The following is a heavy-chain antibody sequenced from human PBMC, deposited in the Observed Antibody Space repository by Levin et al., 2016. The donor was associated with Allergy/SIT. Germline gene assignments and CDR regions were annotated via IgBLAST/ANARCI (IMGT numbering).Heavy chain of an antibody. CDR3: ARGTGDSRNYYYGMDV. J-gene: IGHJ6*02. Sequence: ASVKVSCKVSGYTLTELSMHWVRQAPGKGLEWMGGFDPEDGETIYAQKFQGRVTMTEDTSTDTAYMELSSLRSEDTAVYYCARGTGDSRNYYYGMDVWGQGTTVTVSS. V-gene: IGHV1-24*01. CDR2: FDPEDGET. CDR1: GYTLTELS. D-gene: IGHD3-10*01.